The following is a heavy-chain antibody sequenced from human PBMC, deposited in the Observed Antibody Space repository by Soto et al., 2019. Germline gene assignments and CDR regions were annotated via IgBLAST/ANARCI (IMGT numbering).Heavy chain of an antibody. D-gene: IGHD6-19*01. Sequence: GGSLRLSCTASGFTFGDYAMSWFRQAPGKGLEWVGFIRSKAYGGTTEYAASVKGRFTISRDDSKSIAYLQMNSLKTEDPAVYYCTRAGSNGYSSGWYSYYYYMDVWGKGTTVAVSS. V-gene: IGHV3-49*03. J-gene: IGHJ6*03. CDR2: IRSKAYGGTT. CDR1: GFTFGDYA. CDR3: TRAGSNGYSSGWYSYYYYMDV.